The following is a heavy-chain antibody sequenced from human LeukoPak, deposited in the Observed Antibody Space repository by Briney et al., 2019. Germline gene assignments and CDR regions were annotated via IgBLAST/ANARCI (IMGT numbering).Heavy chain of an antibody. V-gene: IGHV4-34*01. CDR1: GGSISSYY. CDR2: INHSGST. D-gene: IGHD3-22*01. Sequence: SETLSLTCTVSGGSISSYYWSWIRQPPGKGLEWIGEINHSGSTNYNPSLKSRVTISVDTSKNQFSLKLSSVTAADTAVYYCARGTYYYDSSGYSAKLYYFDYWGQGTLVTVSS. CDR3: ARGTYYYDSSGYSAKLYYFDY. J-gene: IGHJ4*02.